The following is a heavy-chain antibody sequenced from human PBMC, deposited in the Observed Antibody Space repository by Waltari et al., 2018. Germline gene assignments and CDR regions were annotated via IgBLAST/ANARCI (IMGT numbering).Heavy chain of an antibody. D-gene: IGHD6-19*01. Sequence: EVQLVQSGAEVKKPGESLKISCKGSGYSFTSYWIGWVRQMPGKGLEWMGIIYPGDSDPRYSPSFQGQVTISADKSISTAYLQWSSLKASDTAMYYCARHLKGIAVADDWYFDLWGRGTLVTVSS. CDR3: ARHLKGIAVADDWYFDL. CDR1: GYSFTSYW. V-gene: IGHV5-51*01. CDR2: IYPGDSDP. J-gene: IGHJ2*01.